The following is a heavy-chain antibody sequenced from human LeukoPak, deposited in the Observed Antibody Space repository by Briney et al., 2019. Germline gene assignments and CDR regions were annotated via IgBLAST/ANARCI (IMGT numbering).Heavy chain of an antibody. CDR1: GFTFSSWS. Sequence: GGSLRLSCAAAGFTFSSWSMKRGRQAPGKGLEWVSSISTSSSYIYYADSVKGRFTISRDNAKNSLFLQMNSLRAEDTAVYYCARNYSYYDILTGYDTSGDFDIWGQGTMVTVSS. V-gene: IGHV3-21*01. D-gene: IGHD3-9*01. CDR3: ARNYSYYDILTGYDTSGDFDI. CDR2: ISTSSSYI. J-gene: IGHJ3*02.